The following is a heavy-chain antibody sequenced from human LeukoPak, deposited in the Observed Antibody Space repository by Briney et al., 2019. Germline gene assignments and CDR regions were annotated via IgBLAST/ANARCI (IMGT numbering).Heavy chain of an antibody. D-gene: IGHD3-16*01. V-gene: IGHV3-7*03. CDR2: INHNGNVN. CDR1: GFTFSSYW. CDR3: ARGGGLDV. J-gene: IGHJ6*02. Sequence: SGGSLRLYCAASGFTFSSYWMNWARQALGKGQEWVASINHNGNVNYYVDSVKGRFTISRDNAKNSLYLQMSNLRAEDTAVYFCARGGGLDVWGQGATVTVSS.